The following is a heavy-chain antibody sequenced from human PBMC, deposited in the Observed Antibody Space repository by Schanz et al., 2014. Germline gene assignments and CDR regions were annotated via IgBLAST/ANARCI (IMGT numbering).Heavy chain of an antibody. CDR2: ISAYTNNT. D-gene: IGHD3-10*01. J-gene: IGHJ4*02. CDR1: GYAFTTYG. Sequence: QVQLVQSGAEVKKPGASVRVSCKVSGYAFTTYGISWVRQAPGQGLEWMGWISAYTNNTNYAQKLQGRVTMTTDTSTSTAYMELRSLRSDDTAVYYCGRGFSRSYIDYWGQGTLVTVSS. CDR3: GRGFSRSYIDY. V-gene: IGHV1-18*01.